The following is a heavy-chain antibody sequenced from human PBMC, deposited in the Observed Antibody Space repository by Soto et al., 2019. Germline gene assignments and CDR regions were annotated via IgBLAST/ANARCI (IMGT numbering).Heavy chain of an antibody. D-gene: IGHD5-12*01. CDR1: AGTFSSYA. V-gene: IGHV1-69*13. J-gene: IGHJ6*02. CDR3: ARVTMDIVATIIDYYYGMDV. CDR2: IIPIFGTA. Sequence: ASVKISCKASAGTFSSYAISCVRQAPGRELQWMGAIIPIFGTANYAQKLQGRVTITADESTSTAYMELSSLTSEDTAVYYCARVTMDIVATIIDYYYGMDVWGQGATVTVSS.